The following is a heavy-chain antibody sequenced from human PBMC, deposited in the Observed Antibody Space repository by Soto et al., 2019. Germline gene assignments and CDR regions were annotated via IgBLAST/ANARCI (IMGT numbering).Heavy chain of an antibody. V-gene: IGHV1-69*13. CDR2: IIPIFGTA. J-gene: IGHJ6*02. CDR1: GGTFSSYA. Sequence: SVKVSCKASGGTFSSYAISWVRQAPGQGLEWMGGIIPIFGTANYAQKFQGRVTITADESTSTAYMELSSLRSEDTAVYYCARDLEVTLDYYYYYGMDVWGQGTTVTVSS. CDR3: ARDLEVTLDYYYYYGMDV. D-gene: IGHD2-21*02.